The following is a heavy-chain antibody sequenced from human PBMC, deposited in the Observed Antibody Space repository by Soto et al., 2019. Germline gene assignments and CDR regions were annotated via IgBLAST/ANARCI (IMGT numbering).Heavy chain of an antibody. CDR1: GFTFSSYS. Sequence: EVQLVESGGGLVQPGGSLRLSCAASGFTFSSYSMNWVRQAPGKGLEWVSYISSSSSTIYYADSVKGRFTISRDNAKNSLYRQMNSLRAEDTAVYYCARAVVIMGYYYYYMDVWGKGTTVTVSS. D-gene: IGHD3-3*01. CDR3: ARAVVIMGYYYYYMDV. CDR2: ISSSSSTI. J-gene: IGHJ6*03. V-gene: IGHV3-48*01.